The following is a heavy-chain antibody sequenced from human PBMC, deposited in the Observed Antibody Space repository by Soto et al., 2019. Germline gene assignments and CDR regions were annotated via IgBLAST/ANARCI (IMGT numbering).Heavy chain of an antibody. D-gene: IGHD4-17*01. J-gene: IGHJ5*02. Sequence: LRLSCVASGFSFSNYNMNWVRQAPGKGLEWVSYITDSSDTVHYADTVKGRFSVSRDTSRNTLYLQMNSLRADDTAVYHCARALTDTTDPYSWFDPWGQGTLVTVSS. CDR1: GFSFSNYN. V-gene: IGHV3-48*01. CDR3: ARALTDTTDPYSWFDP. CDR2: ITDSSDTV.